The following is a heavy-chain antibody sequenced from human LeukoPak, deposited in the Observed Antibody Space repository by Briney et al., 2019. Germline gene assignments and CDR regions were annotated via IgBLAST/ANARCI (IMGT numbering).Heavy chain of an antibody. CDR3: AKDLHEDAYDWSRNYFDY. Sequence: GGSLRLSCAASGFTFSSYAMSWVRQAPGKGPDWVSTISHTGGTFYADSVKGRFTVSRDNSKTTLYLQMNSLRAEDTAIYYCAKDLHEDAYDWSRNYFDYWGQGTLVTVST. J-gene: IGHJ4*02. CDR1: GFTFSSYA. D-gene: IGHD5-12*01. CDR2: ISHTGGT. V-gene: IGHV3-23*01.